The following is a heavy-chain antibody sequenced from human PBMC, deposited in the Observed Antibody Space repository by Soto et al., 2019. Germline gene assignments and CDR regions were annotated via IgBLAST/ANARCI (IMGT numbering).Heavy chain of an antibody. CDR3: ARVKMGLLTTPYYYYGMDV. D-gene: IGHD3-9*01. Sequence: SETLSLTCTVSGGSISSSSYYWGWIRQPPGKGLEWIGSIYYSGSTYYNPSLKSRVTISVDTSKNQFSLKLSSVTAADTAVYYCARVKMGLLTTPYYYYGMDVWGQGTTVTVSS. V-gene: IGHV4-39*01. CDR1: GGSISSSSYY. CDR2: IYYSGST. J-gene: IGHJ6*02.